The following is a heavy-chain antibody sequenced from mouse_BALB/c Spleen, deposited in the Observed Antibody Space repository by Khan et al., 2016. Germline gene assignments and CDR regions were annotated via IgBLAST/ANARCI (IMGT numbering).Heavy chain of an antibody. CDR1: GYSFSNYW. CDR3: ARGAY. V-gene: IGHV1-9*01. Sequence: QVQLKESGAELMKPGASVKITCTATGYSFSNYWIEWGKQRPGHGLEWIGEILPGNNSSNYNENFKVKATFTSASSSNTAYMQHSSLTSGDSAVYYCARGAYWGQGTLVTVSA. CDR2: ILPGNNSS. J-gene: IGHJ3*01.